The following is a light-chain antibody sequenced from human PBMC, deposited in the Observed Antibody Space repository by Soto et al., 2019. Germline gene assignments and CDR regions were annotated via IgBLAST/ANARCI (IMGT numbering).Light chain of an antibody. CDR1: QTVRNNY. J-gene: IGKJ1*01. CDR2: DAS. CDR3: QQYNNWPRT. Sequence: EFVLTQSPGTLSLSPVERATLSCMASQTVRNNYLAWYQQKPGQAPRLLIYDASSRATGIPDRFSGGGSGTDFTLTISSLQFEDFAVYYCQQYNNWPRTFGQGTKVDIK. V-gene: IGKV3-20*01.